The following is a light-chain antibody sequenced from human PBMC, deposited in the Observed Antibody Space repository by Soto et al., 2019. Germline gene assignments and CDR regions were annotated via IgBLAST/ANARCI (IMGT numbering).Light chain of an antibody. Sequence: QAASVSGSPGQSITISCTGTSSDVGGFTYVSWYQQYPGKAPKLIIYEVSNRPSGVSNRFSGSKSGNTASLTISGLQAEDEADYHCTSYTSSSTLVVFGGGTKLTVL. CDR3: TSYTSSSTLVV. V-gene: IGLV2-14*01. J-gene: IGLJ2*01. CDR1: SSDVGGFTY. CDR2: EVS.